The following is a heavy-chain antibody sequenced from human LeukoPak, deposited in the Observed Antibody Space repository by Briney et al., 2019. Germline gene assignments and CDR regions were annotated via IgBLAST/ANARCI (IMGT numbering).Heavy chain of an antibody. CDR1: GFTFSTYA. J-gene: IGHJ4*02. V-gene: IGHV3-23*01. D-gene: IGHD6-13*01. CDR2: ISTSGDNT. CDR3: ARAPSQQHFDY. Sequence: GGSLRLSCAASGFTFSTYAMMWVRQVPGKGLEWVSTISTSGDNTYYVDSVKGRFTISRDNSKNTLYLQMNSLRAEDTAVYYCARAPSQQHFDYWGQGTLVTVSS.